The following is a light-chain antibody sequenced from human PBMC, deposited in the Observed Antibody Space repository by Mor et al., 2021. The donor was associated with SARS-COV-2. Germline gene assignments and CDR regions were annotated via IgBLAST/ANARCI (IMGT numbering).Light chain of an antibody. CDR2: EVT. Sequence: TGGSSDVGNYDLVSWFQQYPGTAPKLIISEVTKRPSGVSDRFSGSKSGNTASLTISELQADDEADYYCYSYAGKNTFVFGTGTKVTVL. J-gene: IGLJ1*01. V-gene: IGLV2-23*02. CDR1: SSDVGNYDL. CDR3: YSYAGKNTFV.